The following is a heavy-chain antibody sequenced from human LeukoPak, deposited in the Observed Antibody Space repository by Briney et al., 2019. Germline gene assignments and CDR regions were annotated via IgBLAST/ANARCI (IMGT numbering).Heavy chain of an antibody. D-gene: IGHD3-22*01. V-gene: IGHV3-23*01. CDR3: ARGDDSSGYSFY. CDR1: GFTFSSYA. J-gene: IGHJ4*02. Sequence: QPGGSLRLSCAASGFTFSSYAMSWVRQAPGKGLEWVSAISGSGGSTYYAGSVKGRFTISRDNSKNTLYLQMNSLRAEDTAVYYCARGDDSSGYSFYWGQGTLVTVSS. CDR2: ISGSGGST.